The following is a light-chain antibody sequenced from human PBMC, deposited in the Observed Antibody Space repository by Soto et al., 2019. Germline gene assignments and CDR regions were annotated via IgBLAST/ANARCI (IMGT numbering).Light chain of an antibody. CDR2: AAS. CDR1: QSISSW. Sequence: QRTLAPITLTASVLDRATITCRASQSISSWVAWYQQKPGKAPKLLIYAASSLPSGVTSRFSGSGSGTDFTLTISSLQPEDFGTYYCQQRRTFGQGTKVDI. J-gene: IGKJ1*01. V-gene: IGKV1-39*01. CDR3: QQRRT.